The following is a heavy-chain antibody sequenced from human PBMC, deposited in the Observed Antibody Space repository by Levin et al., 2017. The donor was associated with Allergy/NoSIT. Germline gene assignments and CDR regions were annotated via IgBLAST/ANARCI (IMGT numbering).Heavy chain of an antibody. CDR1: GFTFSSYS. J-gene: IGHJ3*02. CDR3: ARDFSGYCSGGSCYWSAFDS. Sequence: GGSLRLSCAASGFTFSSYSMNWVRQAPGKGLEWVSYISSSSSTIYYADSVKGRFTISRDNAKNSLYLQMNSLRAEDTAVYYCARDFSGYCSGGSCYWSAFDSWGQGTMVTVSS. D-gene: IGHD2-15*01. CDR2: ISSSSSTI. V-gene: IGHV3-48*01.